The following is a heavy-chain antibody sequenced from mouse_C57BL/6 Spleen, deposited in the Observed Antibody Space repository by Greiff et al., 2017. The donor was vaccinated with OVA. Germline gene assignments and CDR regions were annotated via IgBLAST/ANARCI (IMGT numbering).Heavy chain of an antibody. Sequence: QVQLQQPGAELVMPGASVKLSCKASGYTFTSYWMHWVKQRPGQGLEWIGEIDPSDSYTNYNQKFKGKSTLTVDKSSSTAYMQLSSLTSEDSAVYYCARWTVVEGFYAMDYWGQGTSVTVSS. J-gene: IGHJ4*01. V-gene: IGHV1-69*01. D-gene: IGHD1-1*01. CDR1: GYTFTSYW. CDR2: IDPSDSYT. CDR3: ARWTVVEGFYAMDY.